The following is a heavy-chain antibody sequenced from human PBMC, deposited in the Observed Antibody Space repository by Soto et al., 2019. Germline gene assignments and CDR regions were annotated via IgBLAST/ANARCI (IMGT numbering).Heavy chain of an antibody. D-gene: IGHD3-3*01. CDR1: GFRFDDHV. V-gene: IGHV3-9*01. CDR3: ARSWSGSTSGRVDV. J-gene: IGHJ6*02. CDR2: INWDGYSI. Sequence: PGGSLRLSCVASGFRFDDHVMHWVRQRPGKGLEWVGHINWDGYSIGYGGSVRGRFTISRDNAKKTLYLQMNSLRPEDTALYYCARSWSGSTSGRVDVWGQGTPVTVSS.